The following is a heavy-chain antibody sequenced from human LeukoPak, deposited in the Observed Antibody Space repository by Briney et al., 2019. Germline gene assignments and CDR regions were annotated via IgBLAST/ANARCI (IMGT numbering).Heavy chain of an antibody. CDR1: GYTFTSYD. V-gene: IGHV1-8*01. CDR2: MNPNSGNT. J-gene: IGHJ4*02. Sequence: GASVKVSCKASGYTFTSYDINWVRQATGQGLEWMGWMNPNSGNTGYAQKFQGRVTMTRNTSISTAYMELSSLRSEEAAVYYCARVRSGSRRGYCSGGSCYPFDYWGRGTRVTVSS. D-gene: IGHD2-15*01. CDR3: ARVRSGSRRGYCSGGSCYPFDY.